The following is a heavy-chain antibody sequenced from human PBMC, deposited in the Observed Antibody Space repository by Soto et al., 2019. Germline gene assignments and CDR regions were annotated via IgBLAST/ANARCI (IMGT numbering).Heavy chain of an antibody. J-gene: IGHJ6*03. D-gene: IGHD3-10*01. CDR2: LSGSGDTT. CDR1: GFTFSSYA. Sequence: GGSLRLSCAASGFTFSSYAMSWVRQAPGKGLQWVSALSGSGDTTYYADSVKGRFSISRDNAKNMLYLQMSSLRAEDTAVYYCAKGRGSPNCYGSGCFYFYMDVWGRGTTVTVSS. CDR3: AKGRGSPNCYGSGCFYFYMDV. V-gene: IGHV3-23*01.